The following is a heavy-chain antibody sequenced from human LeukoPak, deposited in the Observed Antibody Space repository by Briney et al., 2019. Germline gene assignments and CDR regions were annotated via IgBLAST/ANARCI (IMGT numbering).Heavy chain of an antibody. CDR1: GGSFSGYY. V-gene: IGHV4-34*01. CDR3: ARDGVLCCSGGSCYPHFDY. Sequence: SETLSLTCAVYGGSFSGYYWSWIRQPPGKGLELIGEINHSGSTNYNPSLKSRVTISVDTSKNQFSLKLSSVTAADTAVYYCARDGVLCCSGGSCYPHFDYWGQGTLVTVSS. D-gene: IGHD2-15*01. J-gene: IGHJ4*02. CDR2: INHSGST.